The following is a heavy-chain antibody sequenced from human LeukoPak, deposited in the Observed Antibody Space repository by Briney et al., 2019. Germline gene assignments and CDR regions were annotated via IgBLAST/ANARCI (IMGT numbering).Heavy chain of an antibody. CDR2: IWYDGSNK. V-gene: IGHV3-33*01. Sequence: GGSLRLSCAASGFTFSSYGMHWVRQAPGKGLEWVAVIWYDGSNKYYADSVKGRFTISRDNSKNTLYLQMISLRAEDTAVYFCARDTTYYYYMDVWGKGTTVTVSS. CDR1: GFTFSSYG. J-gene: IGHJ6*03. CDR3: ARDTTYYYYMDV. D-gene: IGHD1-1*01.